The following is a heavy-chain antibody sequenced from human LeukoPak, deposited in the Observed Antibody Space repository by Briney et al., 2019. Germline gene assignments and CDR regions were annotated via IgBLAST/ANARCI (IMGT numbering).Heavy chain of an antibody. CDR3: ARGTIFGVDGMDVSGV. CDR1: GFTFSSSA. J-gene: IGHJ6*02. CDR2: IYSGGST. D-gene: IGHD3-3*01. Sequence: GGSLRLSCAASGFTFSSSAMSWVRQAPGKGLEWVSVIYSGGSTNYADSVKGRFTVSRDNSKNTLYLQMNSVRADDTAVYYCARGTIFGVDGMDVSGVWGQGTTVTVSS. V-gene: IGHV3-53*01.